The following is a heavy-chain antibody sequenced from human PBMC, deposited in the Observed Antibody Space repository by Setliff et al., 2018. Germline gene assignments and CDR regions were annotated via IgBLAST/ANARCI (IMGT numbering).Heavy chain of an antibody. CDR2: VNDDGSSA. Sequence: GGSLRLSCAASGFTFSSYWMHWVRQDPGKGLVWVSRVNDDGSSAMYADSVKGRFTMSRDSAKNTLYLQMNSLRAEDTAVYYCARAYYGTVNGYSSYYGLDVWGQGTTVTVSS. V-gene: IGHV3-74*03. CDR1: GFTFSSYW. D-gene: IGHD3-9*01. CDR3: ARAYYGTVNGYSSYYGLDV. J-gene: IGHJ6*02.